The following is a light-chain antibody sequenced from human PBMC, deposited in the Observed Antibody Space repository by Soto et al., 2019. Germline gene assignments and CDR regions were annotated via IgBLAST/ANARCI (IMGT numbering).Light chain of an antibody. Sequence: EIVMTQSPATLSVSPGERATLSCRASQSVCSNLAWYQQKPGQAPRLLISGASTRATGIPDRFSGSGSGTEFTLTISSLQAEDFAVYYCQQYNNWPPWTFGQGTKVEIK. V-gene: IGKV3-15*01. CDR3: QQYNNWPPWT. J-gene: IGKJ1*01. CDR2: GAS. CDR1: QSVCSN.